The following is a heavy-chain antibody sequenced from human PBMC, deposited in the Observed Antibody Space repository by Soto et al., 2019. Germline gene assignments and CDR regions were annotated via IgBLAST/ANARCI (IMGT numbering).Heavy chain of an antibody. CDR1: GYTFTSYD. CDR2: MNPNSGNT. D-gene: IGHD3-22*01. V-gene: IGHV1-8*01. CDR3: ARGYYYDSSGYYYHPRDC. J-gene: IGHJ4*02. Sequence: ASVKVSCKASGYTFTSYDINWVRQATGQGLEWMGWMNPNSGNTGYAQKFQGRVTMTRNTSISTAYMELSSLRSEDTAVYYCARGYYYDSSGYYYHPRDCWGQGTLVTVSS.